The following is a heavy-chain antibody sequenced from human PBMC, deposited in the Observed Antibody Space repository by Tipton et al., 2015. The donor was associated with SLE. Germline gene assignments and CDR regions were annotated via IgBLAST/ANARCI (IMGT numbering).Heavy chain of an antibody. D-gene: IGHD4-11*01. CDR3: ARDSNHVGCLDY. J-gene: IGHJ4*02. V-gene: IGHV1-18*01. CDR1: GYTFTSYG. CDR2: ISTYTANT. Sequence: QLVQSGAEVKKPGASVKVSCKASGYTFTSYGISWVRQAPGQGLEWMGWISTYTANTHYTEKLQGRVTMTTDTSTSTAYMELRSLRSDDTALYYCARDSNHVGCLDYWGQGTLVTVSS.